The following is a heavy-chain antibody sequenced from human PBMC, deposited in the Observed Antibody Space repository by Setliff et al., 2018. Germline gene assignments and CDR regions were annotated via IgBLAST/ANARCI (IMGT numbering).Heavy chain of an antibody. V-gene: IGHV4-61*02. Sequence: SETLSLTCTVSGASISSGSYYWSWIRQPAGKGLEWLGRIYTSGTTNYSPSFKSRVTISADTSKDQISLKLSSVTAADTAVYYCAKEYVVIHFVTNVHNHYGMDVWGQGTTVTVSS. CDR1: GASISSGSYY. J-gene: IGHJ6*02. D-gene: IGHD2-21*01. CDR2: IYTSGTT. CDR3: AKEYVVIHFVTNVHNHYGMDV.